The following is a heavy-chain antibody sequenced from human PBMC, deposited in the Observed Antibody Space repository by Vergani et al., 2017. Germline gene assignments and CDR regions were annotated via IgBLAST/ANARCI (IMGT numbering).Heavy chain of an antibody. D-gene: IGHD5-18*01. V-gene: IGHV4-30-2*01. CDR3: ARDRGYSYGLDY. CDR1: GGSISSGGYS. J-gene: IGHJ4*02. CDR2: IYHSGST. Sequence: QLQLQESGSGLVKPSQTLSLTCAVSGGSISSGGYSWSWIRQPPGKGLEWIGYIYHSGSTYYNPSLKSRVTISVNRSKNQFSLKLSSVPAADTAVYYCARDRGYSYGLDYWGQGTLVTVSS.